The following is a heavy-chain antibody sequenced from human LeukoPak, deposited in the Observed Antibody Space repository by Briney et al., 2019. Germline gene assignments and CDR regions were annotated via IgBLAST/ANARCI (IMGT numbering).Heavy chain of an antibody. D-gene: IGHD3-9*01. V-gene: IGHV3-21*01. CDR3: ARATTYDILTGYFDY. Sequence: GGSLRLSCAPSGFTFSSYTMNWVRQAPGKGLEWVSSISSSSSYIYYAESVKGRFTMSRGNAKNSLYLQMNSLRAEDTAVYYCARATTYDILTGYFDYWGQGTLVTVSS. CDR1: GFTFSSYT. J-gene: IGHJ4*02. CDR2: ISSSSSYI.